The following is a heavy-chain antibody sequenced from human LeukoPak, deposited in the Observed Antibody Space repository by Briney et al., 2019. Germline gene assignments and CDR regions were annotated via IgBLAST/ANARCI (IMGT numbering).Heavy chain of an antibody. J-gene: IGHJ4*02. CDR3: ARANYDFWSGYYTDDFYFDY. Sequence: PSETLSLTCAVYGGSFSGYYWSWIRQPPGKGLEWIGEINHSGSTNYNPSLKSRVTISVDTSKNQFSPKLSSVTAADTAVYYCARANYDFWSGYYTDDFYFDYWGQGTLVTVSS. CDR1: GGSFSGYY. V-gene: IGHV4-34*01. CDR2: INHSGST. D-gene: IGHD3-3*01.